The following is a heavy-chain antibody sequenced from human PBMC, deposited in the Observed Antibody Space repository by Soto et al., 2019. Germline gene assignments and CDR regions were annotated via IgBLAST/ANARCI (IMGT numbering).Heavy chain of an antibody. D-gene: IGHD3-16*01. J-gene: IGHJ4*02. CDR1: GFTFSGSA. CDR2: IRSKANSYAT. CDR3: TRLDDYVWGSSIR. Sequence: GGSLRLSCAASGFTFSGSAMHWVRQASGKGLEWVGRIRSKANSYATAYAASVKGRFTISRDDSKNTAYLQMNSLKTEDTAVYYCTRLDDYVWGSSIRWGQGTLVTVSS. V-gene: IGHV3-73*01.